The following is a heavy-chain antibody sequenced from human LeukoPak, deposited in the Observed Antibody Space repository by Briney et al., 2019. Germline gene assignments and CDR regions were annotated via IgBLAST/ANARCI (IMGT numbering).Heavy chain of an antibody. Sequence: PSETLSLTCAVYGGSFSGYYWSWIRQPPGKGLEWIGEINHSGSTNYNPSLKSRVTISVDTSKNQFSLKLSSVTAADTAVYYCARVRKGTYYDFWKGEWFDPWGQGTLVTVSS. CDR3: ARVRKGTYYDFWKGEWFDP. J-gene: IGHJ5*02. CDR1: GGSFSGYY. V-gene: IGHV4-34*01. CDR2: INHSGST. D-gene: IGHD3-3*01.